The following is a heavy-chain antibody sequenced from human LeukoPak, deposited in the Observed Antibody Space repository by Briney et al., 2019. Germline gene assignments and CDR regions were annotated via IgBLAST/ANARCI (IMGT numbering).Heavy chain of an antibody. Sequence: GASVKVSCKASGYTFTSYGISWVRQAPGQGLEWMGWITDYSGNTNYAQKFQERVTITRDMSTSTAYMELSSLRSEDTAVYYCAAEDDFWSGYSIWGQGTLVTVSS. CDR2: ITDYSGNT. D-gene: IGHD3-3*01. CDR1: GYTFTSYG. J-gene: IGHJ4*02. V-gene: IGHV1-18*01. CDR3: AAEDDFWSGYSI.